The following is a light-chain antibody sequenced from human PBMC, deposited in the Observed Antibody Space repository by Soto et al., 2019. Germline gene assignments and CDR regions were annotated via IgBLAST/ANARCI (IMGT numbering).Light chain of an antibody. V-gene: IGKV1-39*01. CDR1: QSIRSY. Sequence: IAMPQSPSPLPASVGDSVTITCRASQSIRSYLNWVQQKPGKDHKLLIYDASSLQTGVPSRVSGRGSGTDVTLTGSSLHTEEVATYFCQQSYSTPWTFGHGTKVDIK. CDR3: QQSYSTPWT. J-gene: IGKJ1*01. CDR2: DAS.